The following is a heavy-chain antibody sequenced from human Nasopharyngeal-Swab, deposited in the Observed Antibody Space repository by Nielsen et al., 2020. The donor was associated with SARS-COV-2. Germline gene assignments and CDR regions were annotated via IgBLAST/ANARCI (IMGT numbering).Heavy chain of an antibody. V-gene: IGHV4-59*01. CDR3: AREAYYYGSGTYGS. Sequence: WIRQPPGKGLEWIGYLYYSGITNYNPSLMSRVTISIDKSKNQFSLNLSSVNAADTAVYFCAREAYYYGSGTYGSWGQGTLVTVSS. D-gene: IGHD3-10*01. CDR2: LYYSGIT. J-gene: IGHJ4*02.